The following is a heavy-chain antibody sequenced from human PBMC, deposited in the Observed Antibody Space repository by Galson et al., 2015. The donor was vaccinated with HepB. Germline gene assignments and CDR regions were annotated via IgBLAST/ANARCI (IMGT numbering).Heavy chain of an antibody. D-gene: IGHD4-11*01. V-gene: IGHV3-21*01. CDR1: GFTFSSYT. CDR3: ARERYSEHYFVY. Sequence: SLRLSCAASGFTFSSYTMNWVRQAPGKGLEWVSSISSSSSYIYYADSMKGRFTISRDNAENSLYLQMNSLRAEDTAVYYCARERYSEHYFVYWGQGTLVTVSS. J-gene: IGHJ4*02. CDR2: ISSSSSYI.